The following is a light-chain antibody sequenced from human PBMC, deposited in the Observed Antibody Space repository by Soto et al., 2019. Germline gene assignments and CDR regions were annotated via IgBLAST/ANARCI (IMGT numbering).Light chain of an antibody. V-gene: IGKV1-17*01. Sequence: DVQMTQSPSTLSRSVGDRLPITCLASQVITNDLGWYQQKAGKAPKRLIYAASALQSGVPSRFRGRGSRTECTLTISRLQTEDVTTDCCLQLNTYPWTFGQGTKVDIK. CDR1: QVITND. CDR2: AAS. CDR3: LQLNTYPWT. J-gene: IGKJ1*01.